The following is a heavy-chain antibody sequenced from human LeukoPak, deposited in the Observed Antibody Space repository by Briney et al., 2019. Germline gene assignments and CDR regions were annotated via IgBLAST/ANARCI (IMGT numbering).Heavy chain of an antibody. CDR1: GFTFSNHE. CDR3: ARDRGVTLFYYGMDV. CDR2: ISSGGDTI. Sequence: PGGSLRLSCAASGFTFSNHEMNWVRQAPGKGLERVSYISSGGDTIYYADSVKGRFTISRDNAKNSLYLQMNSLRAEDTAVYYCARDRGVTLFYYGMDVWGQGTTVTVSS. D-gene: IGHD2-21*02. V-gene: IGHV3-48*03. J-gene: IGHJ6*02.